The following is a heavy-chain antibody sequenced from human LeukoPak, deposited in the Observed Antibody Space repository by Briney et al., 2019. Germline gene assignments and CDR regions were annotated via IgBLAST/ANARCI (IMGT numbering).Heavy chain of an antibody. D-gene: IGHD2-15*01. CDR1: GGSISNYY. CDR2: FYYSGNT. CDR3: LGSGGYCSGGSCWDAFDI. V-gene: IGHV4-59*12. Sequence: PSETLSLTCTVSGGSISNYYWSWIRQPPGKGLEWIGYFYYSGNTNYNPSLKSRVTISVDTSKNQFSLKLSSVPAADTAVYYCLGSGGYCSGGSCWDAFDIWGQGTMVTVSS. J-gene: IGHJ3*02.